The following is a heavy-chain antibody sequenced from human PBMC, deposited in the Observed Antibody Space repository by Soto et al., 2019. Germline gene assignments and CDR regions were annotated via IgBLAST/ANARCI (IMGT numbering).Heavy chain of an antibody. Sequence: QVQLQESGPGLVKPSGTLSLTCAVSGGSISSSNWWSWVRQPPGKGLEWIGEIYHSGSTNYNPSLKSQVTISVHKSKNQFPLKLSSVTAADTAVYYCARSEAAAAWDYWGQGTLVTVSS. CDR3: ARSEAAAAWDY. D-gene: IGHD6-13*01. V-gene: IGHV4-4*02. CDR2: IYHSGST. J-gene: IGHJ4*02. CDR1: GGSISSSNW.